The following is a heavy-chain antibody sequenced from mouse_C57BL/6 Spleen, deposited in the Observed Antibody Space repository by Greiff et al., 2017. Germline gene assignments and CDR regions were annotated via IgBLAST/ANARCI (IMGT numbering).Heavy chain of an antibody. CDR2: ISYDGSN. CDR3: AREETLHYAMDY. CDR1: GYSITSGYY. Sequence: EVQLQESGPGLVKPSQSLSLTCSVTGYSITSGYYWNWIRQFPGNKLEWMGYISYDGSNNYNPSLKNRISITRDTSKNQFFLKLNSVTTEDTATYYCAREETLHYAMDYWGQGTSVTVSS. J-gene: IGHJ4*01. V-gene: IGHV3-6*01.